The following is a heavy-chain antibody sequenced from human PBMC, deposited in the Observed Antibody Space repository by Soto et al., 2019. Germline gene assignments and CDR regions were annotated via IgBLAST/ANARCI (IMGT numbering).Heavy chain of an antibody. CDR1: GFTFTSYI. CDR2: IISSGSDI. D-gene: IGHD2-2*01. V-gene: IGHV3-21*01. CDR3: YRAEPAGPFDY. Sequence: PGGSLSLSCAASGFTFTSYIMHWVRQTPGKGLEWVSSIISSGSDIYYADSVKGRFTISRDNAKNSLYLQMNSLRAEDTAVYYCYRAEPAGPFDYWGQGTMVPVFS. J-gene: IGHJ4*02.